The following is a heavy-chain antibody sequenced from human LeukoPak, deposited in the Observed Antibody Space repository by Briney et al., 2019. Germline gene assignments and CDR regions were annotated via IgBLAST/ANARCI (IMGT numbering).Heavy chain of an antibody. CDR3: ARDPRASYESSDYYYPGDY. V-gene: IGHV1-46*01. CDR2: INPSGGST. D-gene: IGHD3-22*01. CDR1: GYTFTSYY. Sequence: GASVKVSCKTSGYTFTSYYIHWVRQAPGQGLEWMAIINPSGGSTRYARKFQGRVTMTRDTSTSTVYMELSSLRSEDTVVYYCARDPRASYESSDYYYPGDYWGQGTLVTVSS. J-gene: IGHJ4*02.